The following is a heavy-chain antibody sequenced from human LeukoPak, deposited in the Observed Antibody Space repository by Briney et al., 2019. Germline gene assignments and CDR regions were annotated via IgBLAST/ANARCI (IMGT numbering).Heavy chain of an antibody. CDR2: GHMSGAS. V-gene: IGHV4-4*02. CDR3: TRESVAFSPFGF. CDR1: GGSILPTNW. Sequence: SGTLSLTCAVSGGSILPTNWWSWVRQPPGKGLEWIGEGHMSGASTYHRSLNSRVNMSIDKSQNQLSLHLTSVTAADTAMYYCTRESVAFSPFGFWGQGTLVTVSS. D-gene: IGHD2-21*01. J-gene: IGHJ4*02.